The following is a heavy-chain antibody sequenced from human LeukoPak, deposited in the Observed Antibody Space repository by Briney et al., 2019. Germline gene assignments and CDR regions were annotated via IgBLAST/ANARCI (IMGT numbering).Heavy chain of an antibody. Sequence: GGSLRLSCAASGFMFSDYTMNWVRQTPGKGLEWVSSITSSSDYIYYADSVKGRFTISRDNGKNSLYAQMNSLRAEDTAVYYCARTFYCGGDCYALDYWGQGTLVTVSS. CDR1: GFMFSDYT. CDR2: ITSSSDYI. J-gene: IGHJ4*02. CDR3: ARTFYCGGDCYALDY. D-gene: IGHD2-21*02. V-gene: IGHV3-21*01.